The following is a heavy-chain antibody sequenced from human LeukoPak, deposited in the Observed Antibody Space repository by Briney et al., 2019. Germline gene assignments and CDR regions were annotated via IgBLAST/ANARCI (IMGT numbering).Heavy chain of an antibody. CDR3: ARDLGHAYYYDSSGNESVDAFDI. J-gene: IGHJ3*02. Sequence: PGGSLRLSCAASGFTFSSYWMSWVRQAPGKGLEWVDNIKQDGSEYYYVDSVKGRFTISRDNAKNSLYLQMNSLRAEDTAVYYCARDLGHAYYYDSSGNESVDAFDIWGQGTMVTVSS. CDR2: IKQDGSEY. D-gene: IGHD3-22*01. V-gene: IGHV3-7*01. CDR1: GFTFSSYW.